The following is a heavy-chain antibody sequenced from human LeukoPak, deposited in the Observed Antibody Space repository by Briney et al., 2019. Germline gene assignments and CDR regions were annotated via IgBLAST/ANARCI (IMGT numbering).Heavy chain of an antibody. V-gene: IGHV4-34*01. CDR1: GGSFSGYY. CDR3: ARAQYSYGRRSWFDP. CDR2: INHSGST. J-gene: IGHJ5*02. D-gene: IGHD5-18*01. Sequence: SETLSLTCAVYGGSFSGYYWSWIRQPPGKGLEWIGEINHSGSTNYNPSLKGRVTISVDTSKNQFSLKLSSVTAADTAVYYCARAQYSYGRRSWFDPWGQGTLVTVSS.